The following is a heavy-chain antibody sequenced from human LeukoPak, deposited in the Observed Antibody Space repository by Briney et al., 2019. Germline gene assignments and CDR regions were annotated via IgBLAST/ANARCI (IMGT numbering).Heavy chain of an antibody. CDR2: VYYSGST. Sequence: KPSETLSLTCTVSGGSISSSCCYSVWIRQPPGKGLEWIGSVYYSGSTYYHPSFKGRVTISLDTSNNQFSLKLRSVTAADTAVYYCARSYGDHYYGMDVWGQGTTVTVSS. CDR1: GGSISSSCCY. D-gene: IGHD4-17*01. J-gene: IGHJ6*02. CDR3: ARSYGDHYYGMDV. V-gene: IGHV4-39*07.